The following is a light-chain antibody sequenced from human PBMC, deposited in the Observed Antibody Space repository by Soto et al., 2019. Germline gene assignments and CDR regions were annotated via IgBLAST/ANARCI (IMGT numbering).Light chain of an antibody. Sequence: QSVLTQPPSASGSPGQSVTISCTGTSTDVGAYNYVSWYQQSPGKAPKLMIFEVTKRPSGVPDRFSGSKSGNTASLTVSGVQADDEADYYCSSYAGSNSFVFGTGTKVT. V-gene: IGLV2-8*01. CDR3: SSYAGSNSFV. J-gene: IGLJ1*01. CDR1: STDVGAYNY. CDR2: EVT.